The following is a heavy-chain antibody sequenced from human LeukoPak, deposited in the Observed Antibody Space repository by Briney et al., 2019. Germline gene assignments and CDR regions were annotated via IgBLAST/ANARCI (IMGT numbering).Heavy chain of an antibody. D-gene: IGHD3-22*01. V-gene: IGHV4-34*01. CDR1: GGSFSGYY. J-gene: IGHJ4*02. CDR2: INHSGST. Sequence: SETLSLTCAVYGGSFSGYYWSWIRQPPGKGLEWIGEINHSGSTNYNPSLKSRVTISVDTSKNQFSLKLSSVTASDTAVYYCARGVPYYYDSSCYYPIDYWGQGTLVTVSS. CDR3: ARGVPYYYDSSCYYPIDY.